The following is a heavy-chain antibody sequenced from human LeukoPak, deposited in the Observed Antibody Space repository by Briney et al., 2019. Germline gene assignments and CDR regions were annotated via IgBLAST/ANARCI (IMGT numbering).Heavy chain of an antibody. D-gene: IGHD4-23*01. V-gene: IGHV3-48*03. CDR3: ASDDYGGFDI. Sequence: GRSLRLSCAAAGFTFSSYEMNWVRQAPGKGLEWVSYISSSGSTIYYADSVKGRFTISRDNAKNSLYLQMNSLRAEDTAVYYCASDDYGGFDIWGQGTMVTVSS. J-gene: IGHJ3*02. CDR2: ISSSGSTI. CDR1: GFTFSSYE.